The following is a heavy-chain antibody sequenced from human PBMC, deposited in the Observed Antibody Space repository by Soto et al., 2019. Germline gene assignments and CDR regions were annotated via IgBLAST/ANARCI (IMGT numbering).Heavy chain of an antibody. CDR1: GFPFWTYS. D-gene: IGHD7-27*01. V-gene: IGHV3-23*01. J-gene: IGHJ3*02. CDR3: GRERWGLLDI. CDR2: INSDGSIA. Sequence: EVKLLESGGGLVQPGGSMRLSCEASGFPFWTYSMSWVRQAPRKGLEWVSGINSDGSIAHYAESVKGRFTISRDNAKNTLWLQVNSLRDDDTAVYYCGRERWGLLDIWGQGAMVTVSS.